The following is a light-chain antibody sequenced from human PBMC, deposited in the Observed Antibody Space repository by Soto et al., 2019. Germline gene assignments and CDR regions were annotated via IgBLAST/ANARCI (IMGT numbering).Light chain of an antibody. CDR1: YSNIGAGYE. CDR2: GHN. Sequence: QSELTQPPSVSGAPGQRVTISCTGSYSNIGAGYEVHWYQQVPGTAPKLLVSGHNNRPSGVPDRFFGSKSGTSASLTIIGLQAEDEADYYCQSYDSSLSSWVFGGGTKLTVL. CDR3: QSYDSSLSSWV. V-gene: IGLV1-40*01. J-gene: IGLJ3*02.